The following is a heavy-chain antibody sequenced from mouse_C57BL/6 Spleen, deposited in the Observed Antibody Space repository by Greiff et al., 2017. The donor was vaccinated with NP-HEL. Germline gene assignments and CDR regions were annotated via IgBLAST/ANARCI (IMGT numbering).Heavy chain of an antibody. CDR2: IYPGDGDT. CDR1: GYAFSSSW. V-gene: IGHV1-82*01. D-gene: IGHD4-1*01. CDR3: ARRSFLLGLGAMDY. J-gene: IGHJ4*01. Sequence: QVQLQQSGPELVKPGASVKISCKASGYAFSSSWMNWVKQRPGKGLEWIGRIYPGDGDTNYNGKFKGKATLTADKSSSTAYMQLSSLTSEDSAVYFCARRSFLLGLGAMDYWGQGTSVTVSS.